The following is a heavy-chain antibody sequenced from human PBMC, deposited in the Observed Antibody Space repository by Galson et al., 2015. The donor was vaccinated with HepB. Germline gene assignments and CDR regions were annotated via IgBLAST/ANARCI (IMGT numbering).Heavy chain of an antibody. CDR1: GFTFIDYY. Sequence: SLRLSCAASGFTFIDYYMSWIRQAPGKGLEWVSYVSSSAIYTNYADSVKGRFTISSDNAKNSLYRQMNSLTAEDTAVFYCARVAAADYGDHAHFDYWGQGAQVTVAS. J-gene: IGHJ4*02. CDR3: ARVAAADYGDHAHFDY. CDR2: VSSSAIYT. V-gene: IGHV3-11*06. D-gene: IGHD4-17*01.